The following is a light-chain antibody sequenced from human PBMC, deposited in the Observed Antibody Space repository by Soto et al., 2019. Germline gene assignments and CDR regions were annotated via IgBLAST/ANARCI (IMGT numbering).Light chain of an antibody. J-gene: IGLJ3*02. Sequence: QAVVTQEPSLTVSPGGTVTLTCGSNTGAVTSGHYPHWLQQRPGQAPRTLIYDTSNTQSWTPARFSGSLLGGKAALTLSGAQPEDEADYYCLLSYSGGNWVFGGGTKLTVL. CDR1: TGAVTSGHY. CDR2: DTS. CDR3: LLSYSGGNWV. V-gene: IGLV7-46*01.